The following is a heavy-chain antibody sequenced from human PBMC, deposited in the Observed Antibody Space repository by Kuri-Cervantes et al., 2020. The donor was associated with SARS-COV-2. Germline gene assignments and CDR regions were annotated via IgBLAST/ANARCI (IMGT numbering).Heavy chain of an antibody. D-gene: IGHD5-18*01. CDR3: AKPPGAPGYSYGDDDY. V-gene: IGHV3-23*01. Sequence: GESLKISCAASGFTFSSYAMSWVRQAPGEGLEWVSAISGSGGSTYYADSVKGRFTISRDNSKNTLYLQMNSLRAEDTTVYYCAKPPGAPGYSYGDDDYWGQGTLVTVSS. J-gene: IGHJ4*02. CDR1: GFTFSSYA. CDR2: ISGSGGST.